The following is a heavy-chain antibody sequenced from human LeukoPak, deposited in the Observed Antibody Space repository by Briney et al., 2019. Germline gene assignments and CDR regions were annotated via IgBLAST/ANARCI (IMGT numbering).Heavy chain of an antibody. V-gene: IGHV3-7*01. CDR3: ARGRAGTGWVMDV. D-gene: IGHD6-19*01. J-gene: IGHJ6*03. CDR2: IKEDGSEK. CDR1: GITFNKFW. Sequence: GGSLRLSCVASGITFNKFWMSWVRQAPGKGLEWVANIKEDGSEKYYVDSVKGRFTISRDNAENSLYLQMNSLRAEDTAVYYCARGRAGTGWVMDVWGKGTTVTVSS.